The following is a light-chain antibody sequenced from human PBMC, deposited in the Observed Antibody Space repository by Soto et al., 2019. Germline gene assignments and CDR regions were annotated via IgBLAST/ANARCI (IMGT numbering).Light chain of an antibody. CDR2: GAS. V-gene: IGKV3-15*01. CDR1: QSISDT. Sequence: VISQKKTTLSVSPGGRASLSCRASQSISDTLAWYQQKPGQAPRLLIHGASTRATGFPARFSGSGSGTDFTLTISSLQSEDFAVYYCQQYNNWPWTFGQGSMV. J-gene: IGKJ1*01. CDR3: QQYNNWPWT.